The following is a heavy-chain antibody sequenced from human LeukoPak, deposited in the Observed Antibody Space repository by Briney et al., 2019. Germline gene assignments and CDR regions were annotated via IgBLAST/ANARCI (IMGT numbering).Heavy chain of an antibody. Sequence: PGRSLRLSCAASGFTFGSYGMHWVRQAPGKGLEWVAVIWYDGSNKYYADSVKGRFTISRDNSKNTLYLQMNSLRAEDTAVYYCARVGCSGGSCFDYWGQGTLVTVSS. J-gene: IGHJ4*02. V-gene: IGHV3-33*01. CDR1: GFTFGSYG. D-gene: IGHD2-15*01. CDR2: IWYDGSNK. CDR3: ARVGCSGGSCFDY.